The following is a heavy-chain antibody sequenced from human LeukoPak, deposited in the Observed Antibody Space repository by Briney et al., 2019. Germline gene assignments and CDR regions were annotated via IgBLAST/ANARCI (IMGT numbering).Heavy chain of an antibody. Sequence: ASVKVSCKASGYTFTGYYMHWVRQAPGQGLEWMGWISPNSGGTSYAQKFQGRVTMTRDTSISTAYMELSRLRSDDTAVYYCARVRDIVVVPAAQGAFDIWGQGTMVTVSS. CDR3: ARVRDIVVVPAAQGAFDI. CDR1: GYTFTGYY. CDR2: ISPNSGGT. D-gene: IGHD2-2*01. V-gene: IGHV1-2*02. J-gene: IGHJ3*02.